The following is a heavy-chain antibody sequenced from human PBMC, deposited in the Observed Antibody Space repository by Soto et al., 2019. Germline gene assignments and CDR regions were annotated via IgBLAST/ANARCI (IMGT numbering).Heavy chain of an antibody. V-gene: IGHV3-23*01. CDR3: AKDPGPRLDN. Sequence: TGGSLRLSCAASGFTFSSYAMSWLRQAPGKGLEWVSVMSGSGGSTYYADSVKGRFTISRDNSKNTLYLQMNSLRAEDTALYYCAKDPGPRLDNWGQGTLVTVSS. J-gene: IGHJ4*02. D-gene: IGHD1-7*01. CDR1: GFTFSSYA. CDR2: MSGSGGST.